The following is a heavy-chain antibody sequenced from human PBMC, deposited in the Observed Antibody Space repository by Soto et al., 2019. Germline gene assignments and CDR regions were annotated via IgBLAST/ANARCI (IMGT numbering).Heavy chain of an antibody. CDR1: GFTFSSYG. Sequence: SLSLSSAASGFTFSSYGMHWFRQAPGKGLEWVAVISYDGSNKYYADSVKGRFTISRDNAKNSLYLEMNTLRAEDTAVYYCAREGGGQVWPCLDSW. CDR2: ISYDGSNK. V-gene: IGHV3-30*03. J-gene: IGHJ5*01. CDR3: AREGGGQVWPCLDS. D-gene: IGHD5-18*01.